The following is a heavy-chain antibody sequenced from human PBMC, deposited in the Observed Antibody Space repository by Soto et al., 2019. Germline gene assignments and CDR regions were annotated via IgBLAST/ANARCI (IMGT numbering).Heavy chain of an antibody. V-gene: IGHV4-30-4*01. CDR2: IYKSATT. D-gene: IGHD7-27*01. Sequence: SETLSLTCSVSGDSISNLDYFWAWIRQPPGQALEYIGYIYKSATTYYNPSFESRVAISVDTSKSQFYLNVTSVTAADTAVYFCARGRYCLTGRCFPNWFDSWGQGALVTVSS. CDR1: GDSISNLDYF. CDR3: ARGRYCLTGRCFPNWFDS. J-gene: IGHJ5*01.